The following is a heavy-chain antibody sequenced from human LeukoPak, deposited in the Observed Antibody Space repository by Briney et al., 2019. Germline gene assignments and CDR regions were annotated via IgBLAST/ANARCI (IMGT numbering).Heavy chain of an antibody. Sequence: TGGSLRLSCAASGFTFSNYAMRWVRQAPGKGLEWVANIKQDGSEKNYIDSVRGRFTISRDNAKNSLYMQMNILRAEDTAAYYCAKYSYGSGTSFDPWGQGTLVTVSS. CDR3: AKYSYGSGTSFDP. V-gene: IGHV3-7*01. D-gene: IGHD3-10*01. CDR1: GFTFSNYA. CDR2: IKQDGSEK. J-gene: IGHJ5*02.